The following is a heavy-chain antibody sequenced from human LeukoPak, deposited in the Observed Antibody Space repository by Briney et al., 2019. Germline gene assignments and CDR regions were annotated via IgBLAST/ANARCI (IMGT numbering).Heavy chain of an antibody. D-gene: IGHD4-17*01. CDR1: GGSISSYY. CDR3: AASTTVRDY. CDR2: IYYSGST. V-gene: IGHV4-59*01. Sequence: SETLSLTCTVSGGSISSYYWSWLRQPPGKGLEWVGYIYYSGSTNYNPSLKSRVTISVDTSKNQFSLKLSSVTAADTAVYYCAASTTVRDYWGQGTLVTVSS. J-gene: IGHJ4*02.